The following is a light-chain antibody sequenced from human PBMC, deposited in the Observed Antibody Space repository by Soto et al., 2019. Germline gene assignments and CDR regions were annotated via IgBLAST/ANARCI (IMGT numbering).Light chain of an antibody. Sequence: QYALTQPACVSGSPGQSITISWTGTSSDVGGYNYVSWYQQHPGKAPKLMIYDVSNRPSGVSNRFSGSKSGNTASLTISGLQAEDEADYYCSSYTSSSTPLYVFGTGTKVTVL. CDR1: SSDVGGYNY. V-gene: IGLV2-14*01. CDR2: DVS. J-gene: IGLJ1*01. CDR3: SSYTSSSTPLYV.